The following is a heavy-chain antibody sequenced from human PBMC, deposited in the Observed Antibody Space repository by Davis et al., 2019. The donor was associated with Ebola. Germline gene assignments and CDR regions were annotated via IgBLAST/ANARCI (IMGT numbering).Heavy chain of an antibody. D-gene: IGHD2-8*02. V-gene: IGHV3-23*01. J-gene: IGHJ6*02. Sequence: PGGSLRLSCAASGVTLSSNAMSWVRQAPGKGLEWVAGLGSNSVTHYTDSVKGRFTISRDDSKNTLYLQMDSLRADDTAVYYCAKDLFWWSASVAWGQGTTVTVSS. CDR2: LGSNSVT. CDR3: AKDLFWWSASVA. CDR1: GVTLSSNA.